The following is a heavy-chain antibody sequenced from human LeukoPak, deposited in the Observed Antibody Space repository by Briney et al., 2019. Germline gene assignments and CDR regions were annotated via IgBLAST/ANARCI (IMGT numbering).Heavy chain of an antibody. V-gene: IGHV3-33*01. Sequence: PGRSLRLSCAASGFTFRSYGMHWVRQAPGKGLEEVAVIWYDGSIPYYADSVKGRFTISRDNSKNMLYLKMSSMRAEDTAVYYCAREGMSCSSTTCFFDYWGQGTLVTVSS. J-gene: IGHJ4*02. CDR1: GFTFRSYG. CDR3: AREGMSCSSTTCFFDY. D-gene: IGHD2-2*01. CDR2: IWYDGSIP.